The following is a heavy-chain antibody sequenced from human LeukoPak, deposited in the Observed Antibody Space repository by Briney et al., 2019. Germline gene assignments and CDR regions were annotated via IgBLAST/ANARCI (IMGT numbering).Heavy chain of an antibody. D-gene: IGHD3-3*01. V-gene: IGHV4-59*01. CDR2: IYYSGST. CDR3: ARYGYYDFWGGTFDAFDI. CDR1: GGSISSYY. J-gene: IGHJ3*02. Sequence: PSETLSLTCTVSGGSISSYYWSWIRQPPGKGLEWIGYIYYSGSTNYNPSLKSRVTISVDTSKNQFSLKLSSVTAADTAVYYCARYGYYDFWGGTFDAFDIWGQGTMVTVSS.